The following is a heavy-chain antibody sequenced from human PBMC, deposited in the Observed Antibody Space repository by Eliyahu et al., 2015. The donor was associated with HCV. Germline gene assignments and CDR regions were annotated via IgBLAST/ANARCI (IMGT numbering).Heavy chain of an antibody. CDR1: XXSINXYX. V-gene: IGHV4-4*07. CDR3: ARHFRGMFCTGGSCYCDF. Sequence: QVQLQESGPGLVKPSETLSLTCTXXXXSINXYXWXWIXQAAGKGPQWIGQIHTSGSMNQNSPLKGRMTMSVDTSKNLVSLKLFSVTAADTAVYYCARHFRGMFCTGGSCYCDFWGQGVLVTVSS. J-gene: IGHJ4*02. D-gene: IGHD2-8*02. CDR2: IHTSGSM.